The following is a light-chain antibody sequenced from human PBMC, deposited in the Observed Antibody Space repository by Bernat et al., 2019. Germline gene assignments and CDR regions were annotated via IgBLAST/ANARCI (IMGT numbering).Light chain of an antibody. Sequence: DIQMTQSPSTLSASVGDRVTITCRASQSISSGLAWYQQKPGKAPKRLIYKASSLESGVPSRFSGSGSGTEFPLTISSLQPDDFATYYCQQSNSYPLTFGAGAKVEIK. CDR3: QQSNSYPLT. CDR2: KAS. CDR1: QSISSG. J-gene: IGKJ4*01. V-gene: IGKV1-5*03.